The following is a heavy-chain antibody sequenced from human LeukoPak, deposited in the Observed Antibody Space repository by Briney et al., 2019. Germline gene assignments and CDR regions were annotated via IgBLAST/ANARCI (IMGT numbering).Heavy chain of an antibody. D-gene: IGHD4-23*01. CDR1: GYTLTELS. J-gene: IGHJ4*02. CDR2: FDPEDGET. Sequence: ASVKVSCKVSGYTLTELSMHWVRQAPGKGLEWMGGFDPEDGETIYAQKFQGRVTMTEDTSTDTAYMELSSLRSEDTAVYYCATDLGDYGGKRAFGYWGQGTLVTVSS. CDR3: ATDLGDYGGKRAFGY. V-gene: IGHV1-24*01.